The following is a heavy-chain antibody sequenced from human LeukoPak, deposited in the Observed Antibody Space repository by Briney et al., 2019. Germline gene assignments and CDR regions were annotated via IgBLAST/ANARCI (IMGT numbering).Heavy chain of an antibody. V-gene: IGHV3-15*01. Sequence: GGSLRLSCAASGFTFSNAWMSWVRQAPGKGLEWVGRIKSKTDGGTTDYAAPVKGRFTISRDDSKNTLYLQMNSLKTEDTAVYYCTTGRYYCSGGSCFHEGYYYYMDVWGKGTTVTVSS. CDR2: IKSKTDGGTT. CDR3: TTGRYYCSGGSCFHEGYYYYMDV. J-gene: IGHJ6*03. CDR1: GFTFSNAW. D-gene: IGHD2-15*01.